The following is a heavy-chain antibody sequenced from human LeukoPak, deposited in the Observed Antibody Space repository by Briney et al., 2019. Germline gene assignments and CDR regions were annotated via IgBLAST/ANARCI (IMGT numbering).Heavy chain of an antibody. CDR2: ISGSGGST. CDR1: GFTFSSYG. D-gene: IGHD6-19*01. V-gene: IGHV3-23*01. CDR3: AKESDGSGWYYYYYYMDV. Sequence: GGTLRLSCAASGFTFSSYGMSWVRQAPGKGLEWLSAISGSGGSTYYADSVKGRFTISRDNSKNTLYLQMNSLRAEDTAVYYCAKESDGSGWYYYYYYMDVWGKGTTVTVSS. J-gene: IGHJ6*03.